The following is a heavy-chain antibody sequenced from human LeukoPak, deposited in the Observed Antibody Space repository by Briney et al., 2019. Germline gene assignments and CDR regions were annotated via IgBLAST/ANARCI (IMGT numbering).Heavy chain of an antibody. CDR2: ISAYNGNT. V-gene: IGHV1-18*01. CDR1: GGTFSSYA. Sequence: GASVKVSCKASGGTFSSYAISWVRQAPGQGLEWMGWISAYNGNTNYAQKLQGRVTMTTDTSTSTAYMELRSLRSDDTAVYYCARETYYYDSSGHIKGRGAFDIWGQGTMVTVSS. J-gene: IGHJ3*02. CDR3: ARETYYYDSSGHIKGRGAFDI. D-gene: IGHD3-22*01.